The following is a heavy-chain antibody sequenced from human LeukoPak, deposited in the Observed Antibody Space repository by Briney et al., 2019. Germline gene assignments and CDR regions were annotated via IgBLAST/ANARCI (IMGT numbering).Heavy chain of an antibody. D-gene: IGHD1-26*01. CDR1: GFTFSSYG. J-gene: IGHJ4*02. V-gene: IGHV3-30*02. CDR3: AKTPWIVGASYYFDY. CDR2: IRYDGSNK. Sequence: GGSLRLSCAASGFTFSSYGMHWVRQAPGKGLEWVAVIRYDGSNKYYADSVKGRFTISRDNSKNTLYLQMNSLRVDDTAVYYCAKTPWIVGASYYFDYWGQGTLVSVSS.